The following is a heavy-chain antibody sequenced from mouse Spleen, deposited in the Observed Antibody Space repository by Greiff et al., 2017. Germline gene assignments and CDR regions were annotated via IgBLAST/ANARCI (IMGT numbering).Heavy chain of an antibody. CDR2: IYPGSGST. CDR1: GYTFTSYW. V-gene: IGHV1-55*01. Sequence: QVQLQQPGAELVKPGASVKMSCKASGYTFTSYWITWVKQRPGQGLEWIGDIYPGSGSTNYNEKFKSKATLTVDTSSSTAYMQLSSLTSEDSAVYYCARSSLLLRGAMDYWGQGTSVTVSS. D-gene: IGHD2-12*01. CDR3: ARSSLLLRGAMDY. J-gene: IGHJ4*01.